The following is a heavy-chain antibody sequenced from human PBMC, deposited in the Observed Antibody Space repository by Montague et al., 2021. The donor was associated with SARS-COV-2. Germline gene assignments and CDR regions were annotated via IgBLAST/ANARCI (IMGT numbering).Heavy chain of an antibody. CDR3: ARSPRGSGTGWLDY. D-gene: IGHD3/OR15-3a*01. CDR1: GFTSGDYQ. CDR2: INQDETAK. J-gene: IGHJ4*02. V-gene: IGHV3-7*01. Sequence: SLRLSCAASGFTSGDYQMTWVRQAPGKGLQWVANINQDETAKTYXDSVKGRFTISRDNAKNSLILQMNSLKDVDTAVYYCARSPRGSGTGWLDYWGQGTLVTVSS.